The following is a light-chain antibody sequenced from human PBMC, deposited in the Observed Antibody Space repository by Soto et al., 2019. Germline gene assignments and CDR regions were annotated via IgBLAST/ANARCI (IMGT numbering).Light chain of an antibody. J-gene: IGKJ4*01. CDR3: QQYDSYPLT. CDR1: QSVGAW. CDR2: KAS. Sequence: DIQMTQSPSTLSASIGARVTITCRASQSVGAWLAWYQQKPGKAPDLLIFKASRLESGVPSRFSGSGSGTEFTLTISSLQPDDFAIYYCQQYDSYPLTFGGGTKVEMK. V-gene: IGKV1-5*03.